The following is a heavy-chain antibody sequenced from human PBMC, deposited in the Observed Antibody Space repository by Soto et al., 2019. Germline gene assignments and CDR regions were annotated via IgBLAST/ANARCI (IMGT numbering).Heavy chain of an antibody. CDR3: ARAINSAYDY. CDR1: GLTLSSHW. CDR2: INQDGTER. V-gene: IGHV3-7*05. J-gene: IGHJ4*02. D-gene: IGHD2-21*01. Sequence: EVQLVESGGGLVQPGESLRLSCAASGLTLSSHWMGWVRQAPGTGLEWVATINQDGTERFYVESMEGRSTISRDTAQNSLYLEVHSLRAEDTALYCCARAINSAYDYWGRGALVTVSS.